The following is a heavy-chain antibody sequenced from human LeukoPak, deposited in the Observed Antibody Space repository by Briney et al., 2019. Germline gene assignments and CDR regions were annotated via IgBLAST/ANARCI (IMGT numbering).Heavy chain of an antibody. Sequence: SQTLSLTCTVSGGSISSGSYYWSWIRQPAGKGLEWIGRIYTSGSTNYNPSLKSRVTISVDTSKNQSSLKLSSVTAADTAVYYCAREDLGYCRSTSCPPWVSGAFDIWGQGTMVTVSS. CDR1: GGSISSGSYY. J-gene: IGHJ3*02. D-gene: IGHD2-2*01. CDR2: IYTSGST. V-gene: IGHV4-61*02. CDR3: AREDLGYCRSTSCPPWVSGAFDI.